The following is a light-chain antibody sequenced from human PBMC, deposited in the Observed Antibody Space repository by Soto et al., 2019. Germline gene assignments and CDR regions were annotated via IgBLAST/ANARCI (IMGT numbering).Light chain of an antibody. V-gene: IGLV6-57*04. J-gene: IGLJ2*01. Sequence: FMLTQPHSVSESPGKTVTISCTRSSGSIASNYVQWYQQRPGSAPTTVIYEDNQRPSGVPERFSGSIDSSSNSASLTISGLKTEDEADYYGQSYDSSNVVFGGGTTLTVL. CDR3: QSYDSSNVV. CDR2: EDN. CDR1: SGSIASNY.